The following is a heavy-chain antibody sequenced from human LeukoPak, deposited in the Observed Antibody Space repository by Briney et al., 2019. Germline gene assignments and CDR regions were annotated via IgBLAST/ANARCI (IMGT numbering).Heavy chain of an antibody. D-gene: IGHD3-10*01. Sequence: SETLSLTCTVSGGSFSGYYSTWVRQAPGKGLEWIGEINDSGTTNYNASLNNRVTISVDPSKSEFSLKMTSLTAADTAVFYCARALMTLVRGVPRTTWFDPWGQGTLVTVSS. J-gene: IGHJ5*02. CDR2: INDSGTT. CDR1: GGSFSGYY. CDR3: ARALMTLVRGVPRTTWFDP. V-gene: IGHV4-34*01.